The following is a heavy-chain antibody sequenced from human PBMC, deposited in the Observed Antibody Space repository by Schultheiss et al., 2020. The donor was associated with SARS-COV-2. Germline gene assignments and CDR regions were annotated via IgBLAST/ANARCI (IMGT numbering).Heavy chain of an antibody. CDR3: ARSKKVATTNGNYYYYYMDV. J-gene: IGHJ6*03. CDR1: GFTFSSYW. D-gene: IGHD5-12*01. Sequence: GGSLRLSCAASGFTFSSYWMHWVRQAPGKGLVWVSRINSDGSSTSYADSVKGRFTISRDNSKNSLYLQMNSLKTEDTAVYYCARSKKVATTNGNYYYYYMDVWGKGTTVTVSS. CDR2: INSDGSST. V-gene: IGHV3-74*01.